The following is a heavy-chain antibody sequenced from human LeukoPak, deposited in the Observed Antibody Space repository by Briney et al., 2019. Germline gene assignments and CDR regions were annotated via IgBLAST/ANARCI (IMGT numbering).Heavy chain of an antibody. CDR1: GFTFGSYW. CDR2: IKQDGSEK. CDR3: ARDPLTYDY. D-gene: IGHD4/OR15-4a*01. Sequence: PGGSLRLSCAASGFTFGSYWMSWVRRAPGKGLEWVANIKQDGSEKYYVDSVKGRFTISRDNAKNSLYLQMNSLRAEDTAVYYCARDPLTYDYWGQGTLVTVSS. J-gene: IGHJ4*02. V-gene: IGHV3-7*01.